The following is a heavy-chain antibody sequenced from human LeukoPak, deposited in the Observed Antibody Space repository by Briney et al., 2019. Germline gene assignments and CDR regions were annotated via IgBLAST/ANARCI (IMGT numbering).Heavy chain of an antibody. V-gene: IGHV4-59*08. J-gene: IGHJ4*02. CDR1: GDSITSYY. CDR3: ARSQIWVYDYVRGGPQPTFDY. CDR2: IYYSGSA. D-gene: IGHD3-16*01. Sequence: SETLSLTCTVSGDSITSYYWSWIRQPPGKGLEWIGYIYYSGSANYNPSLKSRVTTSINTSKNQFSLKLTSVTAADTAVYYCARSQIWVYDYVRGGPQPTFDYWGQGTLVTVSS.